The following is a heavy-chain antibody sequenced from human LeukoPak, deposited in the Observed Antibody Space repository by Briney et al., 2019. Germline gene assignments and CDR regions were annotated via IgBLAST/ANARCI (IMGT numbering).Heavy chain of an antibody. CDR1: GFTFSSYW. D-gene: IGHD3-10*01. J-gene: IGHJ3*02. V-gene: IGHV3-7*01. CDR2: IKQDGSEK. CDR3: ARVKRGAAYDAFDI. Sequence: PGGSLRLSCAASGFTFSSYWMSWVRQAPGKGLEWVANIKQDGSEKYYVDSVKGRFTISRDNAKNSLYLQMNSLRAEDTAVYYCARVKRGAAYDAFDIWGQGTMVTVSS.